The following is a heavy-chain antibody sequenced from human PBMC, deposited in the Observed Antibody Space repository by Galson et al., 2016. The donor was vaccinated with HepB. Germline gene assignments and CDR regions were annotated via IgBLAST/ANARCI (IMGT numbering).Heavy chain of an antibody. J-gene: IGHJ4*02. CDR1: GYTFTTSG. CDR2: ISTYSGNT. V-gene: IGHV1-18*01. Sequence: SCKASGYTFTTSGISWVRQAPGQGLEWMGWISTYSGNTKYAQKFQGGLTLTTDSSTTTAYMALRSLRFDDTALYYCARDVQYRFDSWGQGTLVTVSS. CDR3: ARDVQYRFDS. D-gene: IGHD2/OR15-2a*01.